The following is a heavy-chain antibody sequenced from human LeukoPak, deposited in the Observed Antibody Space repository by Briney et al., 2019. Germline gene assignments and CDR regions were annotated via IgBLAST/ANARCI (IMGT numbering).Heavy chain of an antibody. CDR2: IYYSGSS. Sequence: PSQTLSLTCTVSGGSISSGAYYWNWICQHPGKGLEWIGYIYYSGSSYYNPSLKSRVAISLDTSKNQFSLKLSSVTAADTAVYYCARVGTYQFDYWGQGTLVAVSS. J-gene: IGHJ4*02. D-gene: IGHD1-1*01. CDR3: ARVGTYQFDY. V-gene: IGHV4-31*03. CDR1: GGSISSGAYY.